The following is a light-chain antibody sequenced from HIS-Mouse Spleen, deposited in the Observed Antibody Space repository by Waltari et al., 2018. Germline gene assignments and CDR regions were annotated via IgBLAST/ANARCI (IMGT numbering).Light chain of an antibody. CDR1: SSDVGSYNL. Sequence: QSALTQPASVSGSPGQSITISCTGTSSDVGSYNLVPWYQQHPGKAPKLMIYEGSKRPSGVSNRLSGSKSGNTASLTISGLQAEDEADYYCCSYAGSSTYGFGTGTKVTVL. V-gene: IGLV2-23*01. CDR3: CSYAGSSTYG. CDR2: EGS. J-gene: IGLJ1*01.